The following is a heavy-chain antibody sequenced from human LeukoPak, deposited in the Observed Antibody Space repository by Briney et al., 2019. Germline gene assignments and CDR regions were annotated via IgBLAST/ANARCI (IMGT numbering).Heavy chain of an antibody. V-gene: IGHV3-30*18. D-gene: IGHD3-3*01. Sequence: GRSLRLSCAASGFTFSSYGMHWVRQAPGKGLEWVAVISYDGSNKYYADSVKGRFTISRDNSKNTLYLQMNSLRAEDTAMYYCAKDLAARYYDFWSGYYGTDDAFDIWGQGTMVTVSS. CDR1: GFTFSSYG. CDR3: AKDLAARYYDFWSGYYGTDDAFDI. J-gene: IGHJ3*02. CDR2: ISYDGSNK.